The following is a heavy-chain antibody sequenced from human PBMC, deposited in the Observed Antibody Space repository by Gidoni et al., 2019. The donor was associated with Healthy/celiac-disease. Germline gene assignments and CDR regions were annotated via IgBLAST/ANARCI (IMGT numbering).Heavy chain of an antibody. CDR1: GDSISRTNHY. Sequence: QLQLQESGPRLVKPSETLSLTCSVPGDSISRTNHYWGWIRQPPGMGLEWIGTISYSGSTYYNPSLKSRVSISGDTSNNQFSLRLTSVTAADTAVYYCARPYDAFWRGFDSWSQGTLVTVSS. CDR3: ARPYDAFWRGFDS. CDR2: ISYSGST. J-gene: IGHJ5*01. V-gene: IGHV4-39*01. D-gene: IGHD3-3*01.